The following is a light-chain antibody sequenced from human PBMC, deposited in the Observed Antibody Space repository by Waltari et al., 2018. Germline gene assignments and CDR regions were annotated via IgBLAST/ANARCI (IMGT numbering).Light chain of an antibody. CDR1: QSVSRS. CDR3: QHYVRLPVT. J-gene: IGKJ1*01. Sequence: EIVLTQSTVTLSLSQGERATLACRASQSVSRSLAWYQQKPGQAPRLLIYGASIRASGIPDRFSGSGSGTDFSLTINRLEPEDFTVYYCQHYVRLPVTFGQGTKVEMK. V-gene: IGKV3-20*01. CDR2: GAS.